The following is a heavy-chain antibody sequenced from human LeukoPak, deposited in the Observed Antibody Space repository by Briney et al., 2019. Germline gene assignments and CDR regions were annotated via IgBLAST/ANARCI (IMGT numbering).Heavy chain of an antibody. CDR3: ARESGRGLDY. D-gene: IGHD1-26*01. CDR2: IWYDGSNK. V-gene: IGHV3-33*01. CDR1: GFTFSSYG. Sequence: GGSLRLSCAASGFTFSSYGMHWVRQAPGKGLEWVAGIWYDGSNKYYADSVKGRFTISRDNSKNTLYLQMNSLRAEDTAVYYCARESGRGLDYWGQGTLVTVSS. J-gene: IGHJ4*02.